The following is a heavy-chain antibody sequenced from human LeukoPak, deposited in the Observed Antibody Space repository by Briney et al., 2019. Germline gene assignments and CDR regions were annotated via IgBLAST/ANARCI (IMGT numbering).Heavy chain of an antibody. J-gene: IGHJ4*02. CDR3: AREKEGTFYFDY. CDR2: IIPIFGTA. V-gene: IGHV1-69*05. Sequence: ASVKVSCKASGGTFSSYAISWVRQAPGQGLEWMGGIIPIFGTANYAQKFQGRVTMTRDTSTSTVYMELSSLGSDDTAVYYCAREKEGTFYFDYWGQGTLVTVSS. CDR1: GGTFSSYA. D-gene: IGHD3-10*01.